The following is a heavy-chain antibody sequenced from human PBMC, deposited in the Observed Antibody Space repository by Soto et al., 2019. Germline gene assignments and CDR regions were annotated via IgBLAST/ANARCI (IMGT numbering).Heavy chain of an antibody. CDR1: GYTFTSYG. CDR2: ISAYNGNT. Sequence: SVKVSCKASGYTFTSYGISWVRQAPGQGLEWMGWISAYNGNTSYAQNLQGRVTMTTDTSTSTAYMELRSLRSDDTAVYYCARDRDSSGWYPYYYGMDVWGQGTTVTVSS. J-gene: IGHJ6*02. CDR3: ARDRDSSGWYPYYYGMDV. D-gene: IGHD6-19*01. V-gene: IGHV1-18*01.